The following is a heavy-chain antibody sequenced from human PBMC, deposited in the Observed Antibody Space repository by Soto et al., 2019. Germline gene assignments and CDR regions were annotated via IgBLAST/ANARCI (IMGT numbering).Heavy chain of an antibody. J-gene: IGHJ6*02. D-gene: IGHD3-3*01. V-gene: IGHV3-33*01. CDR3: ARDLVPHAFLEWLPWPNYYYGMDV. CDR1: GFTFSSYG. CDR2: IWYDGSNK. Sequence: GGSLRLSCAASGFTFSSYGMHWVRQAPGKGLEWVAVIWYDGSNKYYADSVKGRFTISRDNSKNTLYLQMNSLRAEDTAVYYCARDLVPHAFLEWLPWPNYYYGMDVWGQGTTVTVSS.